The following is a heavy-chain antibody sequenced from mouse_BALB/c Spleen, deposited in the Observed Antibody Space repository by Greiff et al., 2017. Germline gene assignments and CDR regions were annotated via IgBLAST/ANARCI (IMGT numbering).Heavy chain of an antibody. V-gene: IGHV3-2*02. CDR3: ARWGVRRAMDY. D-gene: IGHD2-14*01. J-gene: IGHJ4*01. CDR2: ISYSGST. Sequence: EVQLQQSGPGLVKPSQSLSLTCTVTGYSITSDYAWNWIRQFPGNKLEWMGYISYSGSTSYNPSLKSRISITRDTSKNQFFLQLNSVTTEDTATYYCARWGVRRAMDYWGQGTSVTVSS. CDR1: GYSITSDYA.